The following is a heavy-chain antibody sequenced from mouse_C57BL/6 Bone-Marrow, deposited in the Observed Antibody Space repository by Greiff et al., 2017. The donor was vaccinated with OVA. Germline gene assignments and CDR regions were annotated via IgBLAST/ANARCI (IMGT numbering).Heavy chain of an antibody. D-gene: IGHD2-4*01. V-gene: IGHV1-55*01. CDR2: FYPGSGST. CDR1: GFTFTSYW. CDR3: ARRGYYEYFDV. J-gene: IGHJ1*03. Sequence: QVQLKQPGAELVKPGALVKMSCKASGFTFTSYWITWVIQRPGQGLEWIGDFYPGSGSTNYNEKFKSKATLTVDTSSSTAYMQLSSLTSEDSAVYYCARRGYYEYFDVWGTGTTVTVSS.